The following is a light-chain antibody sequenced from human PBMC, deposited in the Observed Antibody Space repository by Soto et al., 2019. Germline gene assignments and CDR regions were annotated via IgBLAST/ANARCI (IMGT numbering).Light chain of an antibody. Sequence: DIQMTQSPSTLSASVGDRVTITCRASQSIDNGLAWYQQKPGKAPKLLIYKASTLESGVPLRFSGSGSGTVFTLTITSLQPDDVATYYCQQNHFLWTFGQGTRVEIK. CDR2: KAS. V-gene: IGKV1-5*03. CDR3: QQNHFLWT. CDR1: QSIDNG. J-gene: IGKJ1*01.